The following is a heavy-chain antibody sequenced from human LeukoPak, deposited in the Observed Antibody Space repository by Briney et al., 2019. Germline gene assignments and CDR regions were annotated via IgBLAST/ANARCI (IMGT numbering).Heavy chain of an antibody. Sequence: SETLSLTCTVSGGSISRYYWSWIRQPPGKGLEWIGYIYYSGSTNYNPSLKSRVTISVDTSKNQFSLKLSSVTAADTAVYYCARTDDSSGYYPYYFDYWGQGTLVTVSS. CDR1: GGSISRYY. CDR2: IYYSGST. CDR3: ARTDDSSGYYPYYFDY. J-gene: IGHJ4*02. D-gene: IGHD3-22*01. V-gene: IGHV4-59*08.